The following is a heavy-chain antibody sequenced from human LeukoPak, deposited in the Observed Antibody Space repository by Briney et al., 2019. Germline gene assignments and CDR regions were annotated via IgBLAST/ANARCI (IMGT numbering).Heavy chain of an antibody. J-gene: IGHJ5*01. CDR1: GPTFATDA. CDR3: VDHLSAGLAQTADWFDP. D-gene: IGHD2-21*02. Sequence: PGGSLRLSCVASGPTFATDAVRSVRRAPGKGLEWVSTINANSGTRSYAASVRGRFTISRDNSKNTVYLQLNTLRAEDTAVYYSVDHLSAGLAQTADWFDPWGQGTLVVVSS. CDR2: INANSGTR. V-gene: IGHV3-23*01.